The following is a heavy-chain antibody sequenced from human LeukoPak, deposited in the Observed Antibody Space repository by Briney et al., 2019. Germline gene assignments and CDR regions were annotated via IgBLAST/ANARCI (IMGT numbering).Heavy chain of an antibody. Sequence: PGRSLRLSCAASGFTFSSYSMNWVRQAPGKGLEWVSSISSSSSYIYYADSMKGRFTISRDNAKNSLYLQMNSLRAEDTAVYYCARDWGSGITIFWDYWGQGTLVTVSS. J-gene: IGHJ4*02. CDR1: GFTFSSYS. CDR2: ISSSSSYI. CDR3: ARDWGSGITIFWDY. V-gene: IGHV3-21*01. D-gene: IGHD3-9*01.